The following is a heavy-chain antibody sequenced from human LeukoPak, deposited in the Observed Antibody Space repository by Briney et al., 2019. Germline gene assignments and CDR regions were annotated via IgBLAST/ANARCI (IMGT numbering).Heavy chain of an antibody. J-gene: IGHJ3*02. CDR2: ISSSSSYI. V-gene: IGHV3-21*01. CDR3: ARGTLAVNYAFDI. CDR1: GFTFSSYS. Sequence: PGGSLRLSCAASGFTFSSYSMNWVRQAPGKGLEWVSSISSSSSYIYYADSVKGRFTISRDNAKNSLYLQMNSLRAEDTAVYYCARGTLAVNYAFDIWGQGTMVTVSS. D-gene: IGHD6-19*01.